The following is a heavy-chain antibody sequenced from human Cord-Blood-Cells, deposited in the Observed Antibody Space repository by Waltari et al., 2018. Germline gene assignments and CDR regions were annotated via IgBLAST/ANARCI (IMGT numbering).Heavy chain of an antibody. J-gene: IGHJ6*03. CDR1: GFTFGDYA. CDR3: TRDREADYDILTGYYYYYYYMDV. Sequence: EVQLVESGGGLVQPGRSLRLSCTASGFTFGDYAMSWFRQAPGKGLEWVGCIRSKAYGGTTEYAAAVKGRFTISRDNSKSIDYLQMNGLKTDDTAVYYCTRDREADYDILTGYYYYYYYMDVWGKGTTVTVSS. V-gene: IGHV3-49*03. CDR2: IRSKAYGGTT. D-gene: IGHD3-9*01.